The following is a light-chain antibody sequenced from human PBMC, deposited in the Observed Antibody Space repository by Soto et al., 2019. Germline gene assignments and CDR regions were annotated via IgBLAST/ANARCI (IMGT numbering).Light chain of an antibody. CDR1: SGHSSYA. V-gene: IGLV4-69*01. Sequence: QPVLTQSPSASASLGASVKLTCTLSSGHSSYAIAWHQQQPEKGPRYLMKLNSDGSHSKGDGIPDRFSGSSSGAERYLTISSLQSEDEADYYCQTWVTGIVVFGGGTKLTFL. CDR3: QTWVTGIVV. CDR2: LNSDGSH. J-gene: IGLJ2*01.